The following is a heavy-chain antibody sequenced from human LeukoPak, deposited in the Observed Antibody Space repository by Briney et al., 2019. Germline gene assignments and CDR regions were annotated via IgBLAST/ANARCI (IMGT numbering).Heavy chain of an antibody. CDR2: IYTSGST. J-gene: IGHJ5*02. CDR1: GGSISSYY. V-gene: IGHV4-4*07. D-gene: IGHD3-22*01. Sequence: SETLSLTCTVSGGSISSYYWSWIRQPAGKGLEWIGRIYTSGSTNYNPSLKRRVTISVEKSKNQFSLKLSSVTAADTAVYYCARGLRYYDSSGYRTGYWFDPWGQGALVTVSS. CDR3: ARGLRYYDSSGYRTGYWFDP.